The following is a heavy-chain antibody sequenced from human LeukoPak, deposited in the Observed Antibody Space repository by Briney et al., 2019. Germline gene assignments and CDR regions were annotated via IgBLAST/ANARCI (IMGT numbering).Heavy chain of an antibody. CDR1: GYSFTSYW. CDR2: IYPGDSDT. D-gene: IGHD5-18*01. V-gene: IGHV5-51*01. Sequence: GESLKTSCKGSGYSFTSYWIGWVRQMPGKGLERMGIIYPGDSDTRYSPSFQGQVTISADKSTSTAYLQWSSLKASDTAMYYCASQGYSYGSPFDYWGQGTLVTVSS. J-gene: IGHJ4*02. CDR3: ASQGYSYGSPFDY.